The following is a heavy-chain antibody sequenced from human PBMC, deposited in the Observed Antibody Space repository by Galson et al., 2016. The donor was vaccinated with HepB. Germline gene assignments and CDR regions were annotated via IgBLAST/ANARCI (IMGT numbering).Heavy chain of an antibody. CDR3: ARDRRYCRNGECYRKGHFYVMDV. CDR1: GFTFRTYG. V-gene: IGHV3-33*01. J-gene: IGHJ6*02. CDR2: IWYDGFNK. D-gene: IGHD2-8*01. Sequence: SLRLSCAASGFTFRTYGMHWVRQAPGKGLEWVALIWYDGFNKYYADSVKGRFTISRDNSKDTLYLQMNGLTAEDTAVYYCARDRRYCRNGECYRKGHFYVMDVWGQGTTVTVSS.